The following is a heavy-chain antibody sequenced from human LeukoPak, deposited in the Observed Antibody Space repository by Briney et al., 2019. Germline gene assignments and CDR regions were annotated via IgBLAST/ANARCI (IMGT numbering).Heavy chain of an antibody. J-gene: IGHJ6*02. CDR2: FDPEDGET. CDR3: ATFPHLYYYYYGMDV. V-gene: IGHV1-24*01. CDR1: GYTLTELS. Sequence: ASVKVSCKVSGYTLTELSMHWVRQAPGKGLEWMGGFDPEDGETIYAQKFQGRVTMTEGTSTDTAYMELSSLRSEDTAVYYCATFPHLYYYYYGMDVWGQGTTVTVSS.